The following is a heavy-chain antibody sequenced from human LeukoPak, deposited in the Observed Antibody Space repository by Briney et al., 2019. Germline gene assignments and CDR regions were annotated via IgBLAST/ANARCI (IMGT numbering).Heavy chain of an antibody. CDR3: ARHMGYYYGSGRAHYYMDV. Sequence: SETLSLTCTVSGGSISSSSYYWGWIRQPPGKGLEWIRSIYYSGSTYYNPSLKSRVTISVDTSKNQFSLKLSSVTAADTAVYYCARHMGYYYGSGRAHYYMDVWGKGTTVTISS. D-gene: IGHD3-10*01. V-gene: IGHV4-39*01. CDR1: GGSISSSSYY. CDR2: IYYSGST. J-gene: IGHJ6*03.